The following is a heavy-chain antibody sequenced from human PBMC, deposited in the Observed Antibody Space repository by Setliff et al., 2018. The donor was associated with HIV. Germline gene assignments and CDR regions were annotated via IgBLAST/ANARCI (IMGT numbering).Heavy chain of an antibody. CDR3: ARDLAY. CDR1: GVTFFSTYS. V-gene: IGHV3-48*01. Sequence: GSLRLSCAGSGVTFFSTYSMNWVRQAPGKGLECVAYIISGSSTVYYADSVKGRFTVSRDNAKNSVYLEMNSLRAEDTAAYYCARDLAYWGQGTLVTVSS. J-gene: IGHJ4*02. CDR2: IISGSSTV.